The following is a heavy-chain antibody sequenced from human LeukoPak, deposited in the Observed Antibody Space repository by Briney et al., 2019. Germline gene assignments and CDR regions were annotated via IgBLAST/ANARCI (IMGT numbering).Heavy chain of an antibody. CDR3: ARTFRGGSTRRAFDI. CDR1: GGSISSGSYY. Sequence: SETLSLTCTVSGGSISSGSYYWSWIRQPAGKGLEWIGRIYTSGSTNYNPSLKSRVTISVDTSKNQFSLKLSSVTAADTALYYCARTFRGGSTRRAFDIWGQGTMVTVSS. V-gene: IGHV4-61*02. D-gene: IGHD1-26*01. J-gene: IGHJ3*02. CDR2: IYTSGST.